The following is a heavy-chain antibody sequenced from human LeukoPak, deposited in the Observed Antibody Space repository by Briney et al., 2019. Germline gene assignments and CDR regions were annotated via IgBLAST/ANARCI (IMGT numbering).Heavy chain of an antibody. V-gene: IGHV1-24*01. CDR3: ATVLLYDSSGYPATGAFDI. J-gene: IGHJ3*02. CDR1: GYTLTELS. CDR2: FDPEDGET. Sequence: ASVKVSCKVSGYTLTELSMHWVRQAPGKGLEWMGGFDPEDGETIYAQKFQGRVTMTEDTSTDTAYMELSSLRSEDTAAYYCATVLLYDSSGYPATGAFDIWGQGTMVTVSS. D-gene: IGHD3-22*01.